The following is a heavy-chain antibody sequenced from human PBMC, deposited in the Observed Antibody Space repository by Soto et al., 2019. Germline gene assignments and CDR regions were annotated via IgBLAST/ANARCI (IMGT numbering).Heavy chain of an antibody. CDR3: ARLRYYYYMDV. Sequence: PSETLSLTCTVSGGSISSYYWSWIRQPPGKGLEWIGYIYYSGSTNYNPSLKSRVTISVDTSKNQFSLKLSSVTAADTAVYYCARLRYYYYMDVWGKGTKVTVSS. CDR1: GGSISSYY. CDR2: IYYSGST. J-gene: IGHJ6*03. V-gene: IGHV4-59*08.